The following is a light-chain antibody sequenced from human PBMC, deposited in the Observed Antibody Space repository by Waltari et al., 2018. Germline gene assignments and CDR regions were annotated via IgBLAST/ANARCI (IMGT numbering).Light chain of an antibody. J-gene: IGKJ1*01. CDR3: QHYVRFPPT. V-gene: IGKV3-20*01. CDR2: GAS. Sequence: EFELTQPLPPLPFSPGERAPPACRASQSISTSLAWYQQKPGQAPRLLIYGASSRATGIPARFSGSGSGTDFSLTISRLEPEDFAVYYCQHYVRFPPTFGQGTKVEI. CDR1: QSISTS.